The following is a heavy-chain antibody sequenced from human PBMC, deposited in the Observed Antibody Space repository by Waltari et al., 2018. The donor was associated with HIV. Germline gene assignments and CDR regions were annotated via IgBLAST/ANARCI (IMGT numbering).Heavy chain of an antibody. CDR2: IWPDGSIT. V-gene: IGHV3-33*01. J-gene: IGHJ4*02. Sequence: QVQLVESGGGVVQSGRSLRLSCAPAGFRFRAIGMHWVRQAPGKGLEWVASIWPDGSITDYLDSVKGRFTISRDNSKKTLYLEMNSLRAEDTALYFCARDSQAANDSLDCWGQGTLVTVSS. CDR3: ARDSQAANDSLDC. D-gene: IGHD3-16*01. CDR1: GFRFRAIG.